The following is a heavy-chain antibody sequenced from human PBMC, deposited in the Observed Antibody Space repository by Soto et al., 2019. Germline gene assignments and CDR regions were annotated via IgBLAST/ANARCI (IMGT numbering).Heavy chain of an antibody. Sequence: GGSLRLSCVASGFTFSNFAMAWVRQAPGEGLEWVSAISGSGDDTFYADSMKGRSTISRDNSKDTLYLQINSLRAEDTAVYYCARDDILCSGGSCYGVPMDVWGKGTTVTVSS. CDR3: ARDDILCSGGSCYGVPMDV. D-gene: IGHD2-15*01. J-gene: IGHJ6*03. V-gene: IGHV3-23*01. CDR2: ISGSGDDT. CDR1: GFTFSNFA.